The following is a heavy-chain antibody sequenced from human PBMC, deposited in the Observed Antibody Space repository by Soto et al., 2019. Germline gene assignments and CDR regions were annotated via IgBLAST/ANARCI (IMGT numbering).Heavy chain of an antibody. CDR3: ARRYGYYFDY. CDR1: GGSISSYY. J-gene: IGHJ4*02. CDR2: IYYSGST. V-gene: IGHV4-59*08. D-gene: IGHD4-17*01. Sequence: SETLSLTCPVSGGSISSYYSSWIRQPPGKGLEWIGYIYYSGSTNYNPSLKSRVTISVDTSKNQLSLKLSSVTAADTAVYYCARRYGYYFDYWGQGTLVTVSS.